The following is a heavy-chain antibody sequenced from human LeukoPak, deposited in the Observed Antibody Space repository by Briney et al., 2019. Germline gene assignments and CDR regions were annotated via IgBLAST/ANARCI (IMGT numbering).Heavy chain of an antibody. CDR2: ISAYNGNT. CDR1: GYTFTSYG. Sequence: ASVKVSCKASGYTFTSYGISWVRQAPGQGLEWMGWISAYNGNTNYAQKLQGRVTMTTDTSTSTAYTELRSLRSDDTAVYYCARVTTGWGRFDPWGPGTLVTVSS. V-gene: IGHV1-18*01. D-gene: IGHD3-16*01. J-gene: IGHJ5*02. CDR3: ARVTTGWGRFDP.